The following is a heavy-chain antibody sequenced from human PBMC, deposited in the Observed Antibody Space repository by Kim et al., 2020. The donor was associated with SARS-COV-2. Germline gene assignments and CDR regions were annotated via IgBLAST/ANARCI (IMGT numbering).Heavy chain of an antibody. V-gene: IGHV3-30*07. CDR3: ARDPAGSSWSPYMDV. J-gene: IGHJ6*03. Sequence: APVKGRFTISRDNSKNTLYLKMNSLRAEDTAVYYCARDPAGSSWSPYMDVWGKGTTVTVSS. D-gene: IGHD6-13*01.